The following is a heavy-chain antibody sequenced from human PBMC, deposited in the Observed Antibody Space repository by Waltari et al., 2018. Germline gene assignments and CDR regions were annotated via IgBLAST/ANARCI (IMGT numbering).Heavy chain of an antibody. Sequence: QVQLVESGGGVVQPGRSLRIACAAPGFTFNNYGIHWVRQAPGQGLEWVAVIWYDASSKYHTDSTWFDGTNRYYAESVEGRFTVSRDSAGNTVYLQMNSLRAEDTALYYCARDLYPKRDLTTRPPPFGFWGQGTLVTVSS. CDR2: IWYDASSKYHTDSTWFDGTNR. V-gene: IGHV3-33*01. CDR1: GFTFNNYG. CDR3: ARDLYPKRDLTTRPPPFGF. D-gene: IGHD1-1*01. J-gene: IGHJ1*01.